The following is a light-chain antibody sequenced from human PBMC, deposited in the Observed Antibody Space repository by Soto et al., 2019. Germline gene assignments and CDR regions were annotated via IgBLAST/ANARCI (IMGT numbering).Light chain of an antibody. J-gene: IGKJ4*01. CDR2: AAS. CDR3: QQSYSTPLT. V-gene: IGKV1-39*01. Sequence: DIQMTQSPSSLSASVGDRVTITCRASQSISSYVNWYQQKPGKAPKLLIYAASSLQSGVPSRFSGSGAGTDFTLTISSLQPEDFATYYWQQSYSTPLTFGGGTKGEIK. CDR1: QSISSY.